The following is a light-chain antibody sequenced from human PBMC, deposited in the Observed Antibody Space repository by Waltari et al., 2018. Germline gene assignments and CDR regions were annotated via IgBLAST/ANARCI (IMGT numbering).Light chain of an antibody. CDR2: QAS. V-gene: IGKV1-5*03. Sequence: DIQMTQSPSTLSASVGVTITISCRASQSIGLWLAWYQQKPGKAPKVLIYQASSLESGVPSRFSGSGSGTEFTLTISSLQPDDFATYYCQQYNGYSYSFGQGTKLDIK. CDR3: QQYNGYSYS. CDR1: QSIGLW. J-gene: IGKJ2*03.